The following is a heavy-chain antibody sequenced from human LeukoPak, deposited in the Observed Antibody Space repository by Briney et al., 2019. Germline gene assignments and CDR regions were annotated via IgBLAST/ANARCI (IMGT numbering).Heavy chain of an antibody. CDR3: AKEKAAWYPFDY. J-gene: IGHJ4*02. V-gene: IGHV3-23*01. CDR2: ISGSGDST. CDR1: GFTFSDYA. Sequence: GGSLRLSCAVSGFTFSDYAMYWVRQAPGEGLEFVSYISGSGDSTYYADSVKGRFSVSRDNSKNTLYVQMDSLRAEDTAVYYCAKEKAAWYPFDYWGQGTLVTVSS. D-gene: IGHD6-13*01.